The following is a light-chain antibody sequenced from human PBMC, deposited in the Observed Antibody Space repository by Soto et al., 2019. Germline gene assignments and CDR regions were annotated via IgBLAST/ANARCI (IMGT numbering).Light chain of an antibody. Sequence: QSALTQPASVSGSPGQSITFSCTGTSSDIGVYNYVSWYQQHPGKAPKLMIYEANNRPSGVSNRFSGSKSGNTASLTISGLQAEDEADYYCSSYTTSNTYVFGTGTKVTVL. CDR3: SSYTTSNTYV. V-gene: IGLV2-14*01. CDR1: SSDIGVYNY. J-gene: IGLJ1*01. CDR2: EAN.